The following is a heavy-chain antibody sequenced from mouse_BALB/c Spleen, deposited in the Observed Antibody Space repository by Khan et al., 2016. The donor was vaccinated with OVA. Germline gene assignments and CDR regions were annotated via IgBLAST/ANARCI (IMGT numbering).Heavy chain of an antibody. V-gene: IGHV1-5*01. CDR3: GRGGYSSFAY. D-gene: IGHD1-3*01. CDR2: IYPGNSDT. J-gene: IGHJ3*01. CDR1: GYSFTSYL. Sequence: EVQLQQSGTVLARPGASVKMSGKASGYSFTSYLIHWVKQRPGQGLEWIGDIYPGNSDTTYNQKFKDKAKLTEGTSANTAYMELSSLTNEDSAVYYCGRGGYSSFAYWGQGTLVTVSA.